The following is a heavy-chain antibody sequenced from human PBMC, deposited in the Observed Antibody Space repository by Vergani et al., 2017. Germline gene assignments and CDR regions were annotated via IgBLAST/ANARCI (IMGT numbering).Heavy chain of an antibody. Sequence: EMHLVESGGDWVQPGRTLRLSCVASGFTFEDYAMHWVRQAPGKGLEWVAGIFWNNENMGYADSVRGRFTISRDNAKNSLYLEMNDLKPEDTALYYCAKDCGSTTAGLAYWGQGTLVTVS. V-gene: IGHV3-9*01. CDR1: GFTFEDYA. CDR2: IFWNNENM. J-gene: IGHJ4*02. D-gene: IGHD6-13*01. CDR3: AKDCGSTTAGLAY.